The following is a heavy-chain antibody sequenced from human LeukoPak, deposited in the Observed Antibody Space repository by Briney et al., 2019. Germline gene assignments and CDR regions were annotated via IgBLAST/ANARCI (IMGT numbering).Heavy chain of an antibody. CDR3: ARRNPADFDWLLSNFDY. CDR1: GGSISSSSYY. CDR2: IYYSGST. V-gene: IGHV4-39*01. J-gene: IGHJ4*02. Sequence: SETLSLTCTVSGGSISSSSYYWGWIRQPPGKGLEWIGSIYYSGSTYYNPSLKSRVTISVDTSKNRFSLKLSSVTAADTAVYYCARRNPADFDWLLSNFDYWGQGTLVTVSS. D-gene: IGHD3-9*01.